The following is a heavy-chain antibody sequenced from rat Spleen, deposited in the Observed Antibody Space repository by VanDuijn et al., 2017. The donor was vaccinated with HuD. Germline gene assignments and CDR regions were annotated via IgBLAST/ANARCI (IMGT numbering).Heavy chain of an antibody. J-gene: IGHJ2*01. Sequence: EVQLVESDGGLVQPGRSLKLSCAASGFTFSNYDMAWVRQAPTEGLEWVATISYDGITTYYRGSVKGRFSISRDNAKSTLYLQMDSLRSEDTATYYCATDDVYYGFDYWGQGVMVTVSS. V-gene: IGHV5-29*01. CDR3: ATDDVYYGFDY. CDR1: GFTFSNYD. CDR2: ISYDGITT. D-gene: IGHD1-6*01.